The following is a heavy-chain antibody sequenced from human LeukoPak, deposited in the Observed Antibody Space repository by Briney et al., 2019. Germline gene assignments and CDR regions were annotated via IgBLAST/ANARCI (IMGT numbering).Heavy chain of an antibody. CDR2: INHSGST. J-gene: IGHJ3*02. Sequence: PSETLSLTCAVYGGSFSGYYWSWIRQPPGKGLEWIGEINHSGSTNYNPSLKSRVTISVDTSKNQFSLKLSSVAAADTAVYYCARDPPRSAFDIWSQGTMVTVSS. CDR3: ARDPPRSAFDI. CDR1: GGSFSGYY. V-gene: IGHV4-34*01.